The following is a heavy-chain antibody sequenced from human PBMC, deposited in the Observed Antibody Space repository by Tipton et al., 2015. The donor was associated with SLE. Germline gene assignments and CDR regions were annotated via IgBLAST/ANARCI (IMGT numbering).Heavy chain of an antibody. J-gene: IGHJ3*02. CDR3: ATRRDGYNYGGFDI. D-gene: IGHD5-24*01. CDR1: GFTFSSYS. Sequence: SLRLSCAASGFTFSSYSMNWVRQAPGKGLEWVSSISSSSSYIYFADSVKGRFTISRDNAKDTLYLQMNSLRGEATAVYYCATRRDGYNYGGFDIWGQGTMVTVSS. V-gene: IGHV3-21*01. CDR2: ISSSSSYI.